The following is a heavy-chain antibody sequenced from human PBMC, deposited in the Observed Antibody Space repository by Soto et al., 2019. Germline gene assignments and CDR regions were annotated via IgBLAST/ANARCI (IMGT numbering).Heavy chain of an antibody. V-gene: IGHV3-53*01. J-gene: IGHJ4*02. CDR1: GFSVATKY. CDR3: AQDKLNSNYEYYLDH. Sequence: DVQLVESGGGLTQPGGSLRLSCAGSGFSVATKYMNWVRQAPGKGLEWVSVIYPGGNTYYTDYVNCRFIISRDDSNNTLYLKMNSLRAEDTALYYCAQDKLNSNYEYYLDHWAPATLVTVSS. D-gene: IGHD4-4*01. CDR2: IYPGGNT.